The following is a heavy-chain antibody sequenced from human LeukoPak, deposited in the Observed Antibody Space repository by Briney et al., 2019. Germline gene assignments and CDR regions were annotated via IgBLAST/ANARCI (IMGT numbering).Heavy chain of an antibody. CDR3: ARESIAVAAWPSATQAHNWFDP. J-gene: IGHJ5*02. D-gene: IGHD6-19*01. CDR2: ITPILGIA. CDR1: GGTFSSYA. V-gene: IGHV1-69*04. Sequence: SVKVSCKASGGTFSSYAISWVRQAPGQGLEWMGRITPILGIANYAQKFQGRVTITADKSTSTAYMELSSLRSEDTAVYYCARESIAVAAWPSATQAHNWFDPWGQGTLVTVSS.